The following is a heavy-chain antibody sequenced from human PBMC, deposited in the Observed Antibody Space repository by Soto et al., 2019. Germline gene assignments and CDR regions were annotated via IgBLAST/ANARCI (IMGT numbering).Heavy chain of an antibody. D-gene: IGHD2-2*02. CDR2: ISYDGSNK. CDR1: GFTFSSYG. J-gene: IGHJ3*02. V-gene: IGHV3-30*18. Sequence: GGSLRLSCAASGFTFSSYGMHWVRQAPGKGLEWVAVISYDGSNKYNADSVKGRFTILSDNSKNTLNLQMNSLIAEDTAVYYCAKPLVVPAAILAGVSAIDIWGQGTMVTVSS. CDR3: AKPLVVPAAILAGVSAIDI.